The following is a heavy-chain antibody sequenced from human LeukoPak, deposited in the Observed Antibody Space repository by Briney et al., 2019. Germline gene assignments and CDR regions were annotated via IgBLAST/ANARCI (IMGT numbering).Heavy chain of an antibody. CDR3: ATAFRYYYGSGTSKFDP. D-gene: IGHD3-10*01. J-gene: IGHJ5*02. CDR2: FDPEDGET. V-gene: IGHV1-24*01. CDR1: GYTLTELS. Sequence: GASVKVSCKVSGYTLTELSMHWVRQAPGKGLAWMGGFDPEDGETIYAQKFQGRVTMTEDTSTDTAYMELSSLRSEDTAVYYCATAFRYYYGSGTSKFDPWGQGTLVTVSS.